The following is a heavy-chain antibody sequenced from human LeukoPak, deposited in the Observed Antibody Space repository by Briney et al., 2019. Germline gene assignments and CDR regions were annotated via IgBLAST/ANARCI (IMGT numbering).Heavy chain of an antibody. V-gene: IGHV4-34*01. J-gene: IGHJ4*02. Sequence: PSETLSLTCAVYVGSFSGYYCSWIRQPPGKGLEWIGEIHHSGSTNYNPSLKSRVTISVDTSKNQFSLKLSSVTAADTAVYYCARGRWLQFTYFDYSGQGTPGTVSS. CDR1: VGSFSGYY. CDR2: IHHSGST. CDR3: ARGRWLQFTYFDY. D-gene: IGHD5-24*01.